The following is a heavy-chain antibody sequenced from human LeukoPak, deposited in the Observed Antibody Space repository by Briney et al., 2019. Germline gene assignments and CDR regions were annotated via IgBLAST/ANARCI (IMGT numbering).Heavy chain of an antibody. V-gene: IGHV6-1*01. Sequence: SQTLSLTCAISGGSVSSNSAAWNWIRQSPSRGLEWLGRTYYRSKWYYEYAVSVKSRITINADTSKNQFSLLLNSVTPEDTAVYCCARGGIYFYDWGQGTLVTVS. CDR2: TYYRSKWYY. CDR1: GGSVSSNSAA. CDR3: ARGGIYFYD. J-gene: IGHJ4*02.